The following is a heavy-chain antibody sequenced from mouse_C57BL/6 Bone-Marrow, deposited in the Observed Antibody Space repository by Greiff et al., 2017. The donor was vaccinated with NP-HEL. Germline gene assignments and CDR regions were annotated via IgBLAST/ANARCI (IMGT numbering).Heavy chain of an antibody. J-gene: IGHJ3*01. CDR1: GFTFSSHA. Sequence: EVQLVESGGGLVKPGGSLKLSCAASGFTFSSHAMSWVRQTPEKRLEWVATISDGGSYTYYPDNVKGRFIISRDNAKNNLYLQMSHLRSEDTAMYYCARGYNNLLAYWGQGTLVTVSA. CDR3: ARGYNNLLAY. V-gene: IGHV5-4*01. CDR2: ISDGGSYT. D-gene: IGHD2-5*01.